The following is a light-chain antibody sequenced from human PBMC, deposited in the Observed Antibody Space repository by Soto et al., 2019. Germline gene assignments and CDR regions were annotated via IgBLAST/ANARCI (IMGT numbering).Light chain of an antibody. CDR2: DAS. J-gene: IGKJ4*01. Sequence: EIMLTQSPATLSLSPGERATLSCRASQSVSSYLAWYQQKPGQAPRLLIYDASNRAAGIPDRFSGSGSGTDFTLTISSLEPEDFAVYYCQQRSNWPLTFGGGTKVDI. V-gene: IGKV3-11*01. CDR3: QQRSNWPLT. CDR1: QSVSSY.